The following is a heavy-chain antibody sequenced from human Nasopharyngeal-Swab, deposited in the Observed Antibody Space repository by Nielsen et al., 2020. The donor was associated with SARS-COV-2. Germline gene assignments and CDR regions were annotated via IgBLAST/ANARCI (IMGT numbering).Heavy chain of an antibody. J-gene: IGHJ4*02. CDR2: ISAYNGNT. Sequence: ASVKVSCKASGYTFTSYGISWVRQAPGQGLEWMGWISAYNGNTNYAQKLQGRVTMTTDTSTSTAYMELRSLRSDDTVVYYCARVNLGMIVVVEDYWGQGTLVTVSS. D-gene: IGHD3-22*01. CDR1: GYTFTSYG. V-gene: IGHV1-18*01. CDR3: ARVNLGMIVVVEDY.